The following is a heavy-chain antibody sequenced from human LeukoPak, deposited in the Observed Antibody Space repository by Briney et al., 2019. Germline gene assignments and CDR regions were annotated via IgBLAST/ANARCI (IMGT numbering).Heavy chain of an antibody. Sequence: SETLSLTCTVSGGSISSSSYYWGWIRQPPGKGLEWIGSIYYSGSTYYNPSLKSRVTISVDTSKNQFSLKLSSVTAADTAVYYCARVGQQLVRYGVYYFDYWGQGTPVTVSS. J-gene: IGHJ4*02. D-gene: IGHD6-13*01. CDR3: ARVGQQLVRYGVYYFDY. V-gene: IGHV4-39*07. CDR1: GGSISSSSYY. CDR2: IYYSGST.